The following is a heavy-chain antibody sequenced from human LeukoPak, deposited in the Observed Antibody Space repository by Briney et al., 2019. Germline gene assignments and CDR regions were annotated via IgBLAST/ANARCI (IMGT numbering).Heavy chain of an antibody. CDR1: GFTFSSYA. V-gene: IGHV3-23*01. CDR2: FSGSGGST. D-gene: IGHD6-19*01. Sequence: GGSLRLSCAASGFTFSSYAMSWVRQAPGKGLECISGFSGSGGSTYYADSVKGRFTISRDNSKNTLYLQMNSLRAEDTVVYFCARRSGVAVAGAFDYWGQGTLVTVSS. CDR3: ARRSGVAVAGAFDY. J-gene: IGHJ4*02.